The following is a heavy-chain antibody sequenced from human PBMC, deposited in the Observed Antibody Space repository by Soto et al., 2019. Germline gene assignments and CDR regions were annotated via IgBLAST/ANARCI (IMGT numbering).Heavy chain of an antibody. CDR2: ISYDGSNK. D-gene: IGHD6-13*01. V-gene: IGHV3-30*04. J-gene: IGHJ3*02. CDR3: ARAATAYSSSWYWFYDAFDI. Sequence: GGSLRLSCAASGFTFSSYAMHWVRQAPGKGLEWVAVISYDGSNKYYADSVKGRFTISRDNSKNTLYLQMNSLRAEDTAVYYCARAATAYSSSWYWFYDAFDIWGQGTMVTVSS. CDR1: GFTFSSYA.